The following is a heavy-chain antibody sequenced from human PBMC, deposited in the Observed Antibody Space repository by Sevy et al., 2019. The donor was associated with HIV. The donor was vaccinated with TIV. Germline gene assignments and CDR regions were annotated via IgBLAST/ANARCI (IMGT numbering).Heavy chain of an antibody. CDR2: LSFGCGKI. J-gene: IGHJ4*02. Sequence: GGSLRLSCVASGFNFNIYSFSWVRQTPGKGLEWVSTLSFGCGKINYADSVQGRFTFSRDDSKNTLYLEMNSLRVEDTAIYYCAREGCSKPHDYWGQGTLVTVSS. CDR3: AREGCSKPHDY. V-gene: IGHV3-23*01. D-gene: IGHD3-10*02. CDR1: GFNFNIYS.